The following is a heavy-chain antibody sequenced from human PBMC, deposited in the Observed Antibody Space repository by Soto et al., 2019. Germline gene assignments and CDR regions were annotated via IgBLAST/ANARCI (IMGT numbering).Heavy chain of an antibody. V-gene: IGHV4-28*01. Sequence: SETLSLTCAVSGYSISSSNWWGWIRQPPGKGLEWIGYIYYSGSTYYNPSLKSRVTISVDTSKNQFSVKLNSVTAADTAVYYCASTGRFAAIELWWFDPWGRGTLVTVS. CDR1: GYSISSSNW. CDR2: IYYSGST. J-gene: IGHJ5*02. CDR3: ASTGRFAAIELWWFDP. D-gene: IGHD2-2*01.